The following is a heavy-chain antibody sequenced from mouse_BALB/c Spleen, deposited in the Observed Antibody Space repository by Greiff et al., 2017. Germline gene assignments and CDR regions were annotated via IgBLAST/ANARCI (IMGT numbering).Heavy chain of an antibody. D-gene: IGHD2-4*01. CDR3: ARGEYYDYGEVDY. Sequence: EVQLQQSGPELVKPGASVKISCKASGYSFTGYYMHWVKQSHVKSLEWIGRINPYNGATSYNQNFKDKASLTVDKSSSTAYMELHSLTSEDSAVYYCARGEYYDYGEVDYWGQGTTLTVSS. J-gene: IGHJ2*01. V-gene: IGHV1-31*01. CDR1: GYSFTGYY. CDR2: INPYNGAT.